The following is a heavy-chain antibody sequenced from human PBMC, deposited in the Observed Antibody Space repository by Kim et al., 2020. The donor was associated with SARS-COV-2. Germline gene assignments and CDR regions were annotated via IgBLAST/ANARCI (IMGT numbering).Heavy chain of an antibody. Sequence: LKSRVTVSVDTSKNPFSLKLSSVTAADTAVYYCARATFYDFWSGNSFDIWGQGTMVTVSS. D-gene: IGHD3-3*01. J-gene: IGHJ3*02. V-gene: IGHV4-31*02. CDR3: ARATFYDFWSGNSFDI.